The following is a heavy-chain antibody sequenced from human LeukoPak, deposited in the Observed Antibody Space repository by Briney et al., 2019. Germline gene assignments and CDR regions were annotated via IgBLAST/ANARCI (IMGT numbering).Heavy chain of an antibody. J-gene: IGHJ4*02. D-gene: IGHD3-10*01. V-gene: IGHV5-51*04. CDR1: GYIFTSYW. Sequence: GESLKISCKGSGYIFTSYWIGWVRQMPGKGLEWMGIIYPGDSDTIYSPSFQWKVTISAHKPINTAYLQWSSLKASEPAMYYCAGTMVRGGDWFDYWGQGTLVTVSS. CDR2: IYPGDSDT. CDR3: AGTMVRGGDWFDY.